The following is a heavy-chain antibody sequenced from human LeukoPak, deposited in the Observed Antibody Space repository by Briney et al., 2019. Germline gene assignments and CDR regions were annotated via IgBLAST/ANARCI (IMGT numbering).Heavy chain of an antibody. J-gene: IGHJ4*02. CDR3: ARDVAVAGWLQNFDY. D-gene: IGHD6-19*01. CDR2: IRYHGSDK. V-gene: IGHV3-30*02. Sequence: GESLRLSCAASGFTFSGSGMHWVRQAPGKGLEWVAFIRYHGSDKFYADSVKGRFTISRDNAKNSLHLQMNSLRAEDTAVYCCARDVAVAGWLQNFDYWGQGTLVTVSS. CDR1: GFTFSGSG.